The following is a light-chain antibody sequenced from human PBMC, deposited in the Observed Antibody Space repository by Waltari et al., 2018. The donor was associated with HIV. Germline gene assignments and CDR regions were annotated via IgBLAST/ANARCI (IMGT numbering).Light chain of an antibody. CDR2: DNN. J-gene: IGLJ3*02. CDR1: SSNIGAGYD. V-gene: IGLV1-40*01. Sequence: QSVLTQPPSVSGAPGQRVTISCTGSSSNIGAGYDVHWYQLLPGTAPKLLIYDNNNRPSGVPDRFSGSKSGTSAFLAITGLQAEDEADYYCQSYDSSLSGSWVFGGGTKLTVL. CDR3: QSYDSSLSGSWV.